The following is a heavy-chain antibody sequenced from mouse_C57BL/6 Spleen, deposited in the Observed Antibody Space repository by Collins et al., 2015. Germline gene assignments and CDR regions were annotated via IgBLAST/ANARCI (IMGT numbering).Heavy chain of an antibody. J-gene: IGHJ2*01. V-gene: IGHV1-64*01. CDR3: ARYRGTGYFDY. CDR1: GYTFTSYW. CDR2: IHPNSGST. D-gene: IGHD4-1*01. Sequence: QVQLQQPGAELVKPGASVKLSCKASGYTFTSYWMHWVKQRPGQGLEWIGMIHPNSGSTNYNEKFKSKATLTVDKSSSTAYMQLSSLTSEDSAVYYCARYRGTGYFDYWGQGTTLTVSS.